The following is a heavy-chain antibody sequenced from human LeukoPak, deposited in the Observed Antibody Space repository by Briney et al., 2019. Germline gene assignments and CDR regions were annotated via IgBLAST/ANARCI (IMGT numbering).Heavy chain of an antibody. Sequence: PSETLSLTCAVSGGSFSGYYWSWIRQPPGKGLEWVAEINHSGSTNYNPSLKGRVPIAVDPSKKQFSLKLGSVTAADTAVYYCARAKSYDILTGYIDYWGEGTLVTVSS. CDR2: INHSGST. V-gene: IGHV4-34*01. CDR3: ARAKSYDILTGYIDY. CDR1: GGSFSGYY. D-gene: IGHD3-9*01. J-gene: IGHJ4*02.